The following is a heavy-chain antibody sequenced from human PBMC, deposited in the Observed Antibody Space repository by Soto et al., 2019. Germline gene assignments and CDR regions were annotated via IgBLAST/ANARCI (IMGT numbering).Heavy chain of an antibody. V-gene: IGHV3-23*01. CDR2: ISGSGSST. CDR3: AKGQGGYCSVCSCYSVWVRADFDY. J-gene: IGHJ4*02. D-gene: IGHD2-15*01. CDR1: GFTFSSYA. Sequence: EVQLLESGGGLVQPGGSLRLSCAASGFTFSSYAMSWVRQAPGKGLEWVSDISGSGSSTYYADSMKGRFTISRDNSKKTLYLPINSQSAEDTAVYYCAKGQGGYCSVCSCYSVWVRADFDYLGQGTLVTVFS.